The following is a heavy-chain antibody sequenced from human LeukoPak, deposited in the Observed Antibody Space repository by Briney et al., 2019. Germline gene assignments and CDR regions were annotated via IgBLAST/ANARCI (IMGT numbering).Heavy chain of an antibody. CDR3: ARDPNYVWGSYRYEWLDY. J-gene: IGHJ4*02. CDR2: IKQDGSEK. Sequence: GGSLRLSCTASGFTFGDYSMNWVRQAPGKGLEWVANIKQDGSEKYYVDSVKGRFTISRDNAKNSLYLQMNSLRAEDTAVYYCARDPNYVWGSYRYEWLDYWGQGTLVTVSS. V-gene: IGHV3-7*01. CDR1: GFTFGDYS. D-gene: IGHD3-16*02.